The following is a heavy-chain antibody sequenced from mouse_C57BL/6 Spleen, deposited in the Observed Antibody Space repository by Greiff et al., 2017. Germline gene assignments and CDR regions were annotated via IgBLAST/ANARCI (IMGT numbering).Heavy chain of an antibody. J-gene: IGHJ4*01. CDR2: INPNNGGT. Sequence: VQLQQSGPELVKPGASVKISCKASGYTFTDYYMNWVKQSHGKSLEWIGDINPNNGGTSYNQKFKGKATLTVDKSSSTAYMELRSLTSEDSAVYYCARALGGDYAMDYWGQGTSVTVSS. D-gene: IGHD4-1*01. CDR1: GYTFTDYY. CDR3: ARALGGDYAMDY. V-gene: IGHV1-26*01.